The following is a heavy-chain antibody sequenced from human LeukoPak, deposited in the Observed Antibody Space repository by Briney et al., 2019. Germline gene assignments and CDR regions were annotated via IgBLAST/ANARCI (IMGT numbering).Heavy chain of an antibody. Sequence: SETLSLTCTVSGGSISSGGYYWSWIRQHPGKGLEWIGYIYYSGSTYYNPSLKSRVTISVDTSKNQFSLKLSSVTAADTAVYYCARAQDYYDSSGYYSPFDYWGQGTLVTVSS. J-gene: IGHJ4*02. V-gene: IGHV4-31*03. CDR3: ARAQDYYDSSGYYSPFDY. CDR1: GGSISSGGYY. CDR2: IYYSGST. D-gene: IGHD3-22*01.